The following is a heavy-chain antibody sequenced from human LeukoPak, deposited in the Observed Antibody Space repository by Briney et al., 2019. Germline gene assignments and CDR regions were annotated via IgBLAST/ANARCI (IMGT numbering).Heavy chain of an antibody. J-gene: IGHJ3*02. CDR3: ARVASSGSYYGAFDI. Sequence: PGGSLRLSCAASGFTFSDYYMSWIRQAPGKGLEWVSYISSSSSTIYYADSVKGRFTISRDNAKNSLYLQMNSLRAEDTAVYYCARVASSGSYYGAFDIWGQGTMVTVSS. CDR1: GFTFSDYY. CDR2: ISSSSSTI. D-gene: IGHD1-26*01. V-gene: IGHV3-11*04.